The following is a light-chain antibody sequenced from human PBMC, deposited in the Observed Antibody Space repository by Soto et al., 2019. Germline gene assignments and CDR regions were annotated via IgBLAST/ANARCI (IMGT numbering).Light chain of an antibody. J-gene: IGKJ5*01. CDR2: GAS. CDR3: QQYGNSPVT. V-gene: IGKV3-20*01. Sequence: IMLTQSPGTLSLSPGDRATLSCRASQSVSNKYLAWYQQKPGQAPRLLIYGASSRATGTPDRFSGSGSGTDFTLTISRLEPEDFAVYYCQQYGNSPVTFGQGTRLEIK. CDR1: QSVSNKY.